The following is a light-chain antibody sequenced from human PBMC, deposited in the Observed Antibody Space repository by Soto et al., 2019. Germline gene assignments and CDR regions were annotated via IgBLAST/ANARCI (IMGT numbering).Light chain of an antibody. V-gene: IGLV1-51*02. Sequence: QSVLTQSPSVSAAPGQKVTISCSGSSSNIGKNYVSWYKQLPGTAPKLLIFENENRPSGIPDRISGSKSGTSATLVITGLQTGDEADYYCGTWDTTLSAGVLFGGGTKLTVL. CDR1: SSNIGKNY. CDR3: GTWDTTLSAGVL. J-gene: IGLJ2*01. CDR2: ENE.